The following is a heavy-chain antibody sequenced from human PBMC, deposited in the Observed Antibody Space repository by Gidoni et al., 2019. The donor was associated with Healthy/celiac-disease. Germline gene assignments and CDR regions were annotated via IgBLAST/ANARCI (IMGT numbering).Heavy chain of an antibody. CDR3: ARVANTYYYGSGSSKNWFDP. CDR1: GGSISSCY. CDR2: IYTSGST. D-gene: IGHD3-10*01. Sequence: QVQLQESGPGLVKPSETLSLTCTVSGGSISSCYWSWIRQPAGKGLEWIGRIYTSGSTNYNPSLKSRVTMSVDTSKNQFSLKLSSVTAADTAVYYCARVANTYYYGSGSSKNWFDPWGQGTLVTVSS. J-gene: IGHJ5*02. V-gene: IGHV4-4*07.